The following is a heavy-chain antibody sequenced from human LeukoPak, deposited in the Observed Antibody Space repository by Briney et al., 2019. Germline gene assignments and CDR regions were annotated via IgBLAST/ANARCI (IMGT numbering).Heavy chain of an antibody. J-gene: IGHJ6*04. CDR1: GFTFSSYE. V-gene: IGHV3-48*03. D-gene: IGHD3-10*02. CDR3: AELGITMIGGV. CDR2: ISSSGSTI. Sequence: GGSLRLSCAASGFTFSSYEMNWVRQAPGKGLEWVSYISSSGSTIYYADSVKGRFTISRDNAKNSLYLQMNSLRAEYTAVYYCAELGITMIGGVWGKGTTVTVSS.